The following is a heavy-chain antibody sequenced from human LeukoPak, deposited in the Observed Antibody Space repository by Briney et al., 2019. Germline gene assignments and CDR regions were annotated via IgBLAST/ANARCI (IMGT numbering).Heavy chain of an antibody. V-gene: IGHV1-8*01. CDR2: MNPNSGNT. Sequence: ASVKVSCKASGYTFTSYDINWVRQATGQGLEWMGWMNPNSGNTGYAQKFQGRVTMTRNTSISTAYMELSSLRSEDTAVYYCARQKGGYYKFDYWGQGTLVTVSS. D-gene: IGHD3-22*01. J-gene: IGHJ4*02. CDR1: GYTFTSYD. CDR3: ARQKGGYYKFDY.